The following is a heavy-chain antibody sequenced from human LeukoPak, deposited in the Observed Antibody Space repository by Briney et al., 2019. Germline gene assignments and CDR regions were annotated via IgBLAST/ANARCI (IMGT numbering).Heavy chain of an antibody. CDR3: ARRAGNSGYFSDAFDI. Sequence: GESLKISCKGSGHTFNNYWIAWVRQMPGKGLEWMGIIYPGDSTTRYSPSFQGQVTISADKSITTAYLQWSSLKASDTAMFYCARRAGNSGYFSDAFDIWGQGTMVTVSS. V-gene: IGHV5-51*01. D-gene: IGHD3-22*01. CDR2: IYPGDSTT. CDR1: GHTFNNYW. J-gene: IGHJ3*02.